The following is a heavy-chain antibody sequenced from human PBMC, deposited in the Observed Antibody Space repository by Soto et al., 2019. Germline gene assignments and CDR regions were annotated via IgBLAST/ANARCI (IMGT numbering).Heavy chain of an antibody. J-gene: IGHJ2*01. Sequence: EVQLVESGGGLVQPGGSLRLSCAASGFTFSSYWMSWVRQAPGKGLEWVANIKQDGSEEYYVDSVKGRFTISRDNAKNSLYLQMNSLRAEDTAVYYCAREGFTIFGVTWYFDLWGRGTLVTVSS. D-gene: IGHD3-3*01. CDR3: AREGFTIFGVTWYFDL. CDR1: GFTFSSYW. CDR2: IKQDGSEE. V-gene: IGHV3-7*01.